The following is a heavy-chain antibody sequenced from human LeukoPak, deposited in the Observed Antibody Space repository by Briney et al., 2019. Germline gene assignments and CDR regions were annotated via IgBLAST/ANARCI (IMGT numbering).Heavy chain of an antibody. CDR3: AHRNATSWAHDY. D-gene: IGHD2-2*01. J-gene: IGHJ4*02. Sequence: PGGSLRLSCAASGFTVSSSYMSWVRQAPGKGLEWVSVIYSGGSGSTYYADSVKGPFTISRDNSKNTLNLQMNSLRAEDTAVYYCAHRNATSWAHDYWGQGTLVTVSS. V-gene: IGHV3-53*01. CDR2: IYSGGSGST. CDR1: GFTVSSSY.